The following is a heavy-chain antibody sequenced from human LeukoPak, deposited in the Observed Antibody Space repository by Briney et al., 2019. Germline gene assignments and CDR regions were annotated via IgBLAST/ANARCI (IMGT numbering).Heavy chain of an antibody. D-gene: IGHD3-10*01. V-gene: IGHV7-4-1*02. CDR3: ARDGYGSGSPTFDY. Sequence: ASVKVSCKASGYTFTSYAMNWVRQAPGQGLEWMGWINTNTGNPTYAQGFTGRFVFSLDTSVSTAYLQISSLKADDTAVYYCARDGYGSGSPTFDYWGQGTLVTVSS. CDR2: INTNTGNP. CDR1: GYTFTSYA. J-gene: IGHJ4*02.